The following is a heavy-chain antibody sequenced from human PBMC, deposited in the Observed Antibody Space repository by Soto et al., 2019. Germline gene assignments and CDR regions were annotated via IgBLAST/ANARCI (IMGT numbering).Heavy chain of an antibody. CDR2: IWYDGSNK. V-gene: IGHV3-33*01. CDR1: GFTFSSYG. CDR3: ARDGKAVAGDAFDI. J-gene: IGHJ3*02. Sequence: PGGSLRLSCAASGFTFSSYGMHWVRQAPGKGLEWVAVIWYDGSNKYYADSVKGRFTISRDNSKNTLYLQMSSLRAEDTAVYYCARDGKAVAGDAFDIWGQGTMVTVSS. D-gene: IGHD6-19*01.